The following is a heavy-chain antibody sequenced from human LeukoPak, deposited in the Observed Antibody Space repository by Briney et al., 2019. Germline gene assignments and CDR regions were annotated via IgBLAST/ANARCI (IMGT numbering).Heavy chain of an antibody. D-gene: IGHD5-18*01. J-gene: IGHJ4*02. CDR2: IYYSGST. V-gene: IGHV4-31*03. CDR1: GGSISSGGYY. Sequence: TLSLTCTVSGGSISSGGYYWSWIRQHPGKGLEWIGYIYYSGSTYYKPSLKSRVTISVDTSKNQFSLKLSSVTAADTAVYYCARGGLGYSYGYLDYRGQGTLVTVSS. CDR3: ARGGLGYSYGYLDY.